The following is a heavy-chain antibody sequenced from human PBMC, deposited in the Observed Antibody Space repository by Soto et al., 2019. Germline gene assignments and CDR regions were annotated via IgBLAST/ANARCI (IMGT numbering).Heavy chain of an antibody. CDR3: AKGPLAAGFYYFDY. CDR1: GFTFDDYA. D-gene: IGHD6-13*01. Sequence: EVQLVESGGGLVQPGRSLRLSCAASGFTFDDYAMHWVRQAPGKGLEWVSGISWNSGSIGYADSVKGRFTISRDNVKNSLYLQMNSLRAEDTALYYCAKGPLAAGFYYFDYWGQGTLVTVSS. V-gene: IGHV3-9*01. J-gene: IGHJ4*02. CDR2: ISWNSGSI.